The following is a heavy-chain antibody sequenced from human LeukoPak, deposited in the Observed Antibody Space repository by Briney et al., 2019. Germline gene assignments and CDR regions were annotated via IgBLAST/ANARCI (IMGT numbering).Heavy chain of an antibody. CDR1: GYSFNSYW. D-gene: IGHD6-19*01. CDR3: ARHPSYTSGWPLDY. V-gene: IGHV5-51*01. J-gene: IGHJ4*02. CDR2: IYLGDSDT. Sequence: GESLRISCKGSGYSFNSYWIGWVRQMPGKGLEWMGIIYLGDSDTRYSPSFQGQVTISADKSISTAYLQWSSLKASDTAMYYCARHPSYTSGWPLDYWGQGTLVTVSS.